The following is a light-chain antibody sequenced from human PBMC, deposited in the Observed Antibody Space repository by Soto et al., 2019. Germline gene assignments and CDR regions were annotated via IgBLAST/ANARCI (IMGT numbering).Light chain of an antibody. CDR1: QIVSSNF. V-gene: IGKV3-20*01. J-gene: IGKJ1*01. Sequence: EIVLTQSPGTLSLSPGERATLSCRASQIVSSNFLAWYQQKPGQAPRLVIFDASRRATGIPDRFSGSGSGTDFTLTISRLEPEDFALYYCQQYGSLWTFGQGTTVDIK. CDR3: QQYGSLWT. CDR2: DAS.